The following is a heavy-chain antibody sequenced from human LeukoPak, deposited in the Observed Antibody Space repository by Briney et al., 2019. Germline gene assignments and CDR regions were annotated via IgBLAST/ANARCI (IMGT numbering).Heavy chain of an antibody. CDR2: INADGGAT. J-gene: IGHJ4*02. Sequence: GGSLRLSCAASGFTFSSHWMHWVRQAPGKGLVWVSHINADGGATNYADSVKGRFTVSRDNAKNTLYLQMNSLRAEDAAVYYCAVDVVRTNSLWGQGILVVVSS. D-gene: IGHD2-15*01. CDR3: AVDVVRTNSL. CDR1: GFTFSSHW. V-gene: IGHV3-74*01.